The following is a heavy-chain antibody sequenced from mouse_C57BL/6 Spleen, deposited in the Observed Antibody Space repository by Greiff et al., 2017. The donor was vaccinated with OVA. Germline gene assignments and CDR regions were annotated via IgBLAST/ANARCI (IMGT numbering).Heavy chain of an antibody. D-gene: IGHD4-1*01. CDR3: ARLLTGYFDY. V-gene: IGHV5-4*03. CDR2: ISDGGSYT. Sequence: EVKLVESGGGLVKPGGSLKLSCAASGFTFSSYAMSWVRQTPEKRLEWVATISDGGSYTYYPDNVKGRFTISRDNAKNNLYLQMSHLKSEDTAMYYCARLLTGYFDYWGQGTTLTVSS. J-gene: IGHJ2*01. CDR1: GFTFSSYA.